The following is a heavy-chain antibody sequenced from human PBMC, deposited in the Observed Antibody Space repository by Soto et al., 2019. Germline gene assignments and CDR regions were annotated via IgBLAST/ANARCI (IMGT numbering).Heavy chain of an antibody. D-gene: IGHD6-19*01. J-gene: IGHJ6*02. Sequence: QLQLQESGPGLVKPSETLSLTCTVSGGSISSSSYYWGWIRQPPGKGLEWIGSIYYSGSTYYNPSLKSRVTISVDTSKNQFSLKLSSGTAADTAVYYCARSIAVAGDYYYYGMDVWGQGTTVTVSS. CDR2: IYYSGST. CDR3: ARSIAVAGDYYYYGMDV. CDR1: GGSISSSSYY. V-gene: IGHV4-39*01.